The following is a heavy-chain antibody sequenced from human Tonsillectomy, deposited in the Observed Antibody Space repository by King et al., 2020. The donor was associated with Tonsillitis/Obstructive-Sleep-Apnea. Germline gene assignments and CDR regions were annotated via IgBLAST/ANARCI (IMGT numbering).Heavy chain of an antibody. D-gene: IGHD1-1*01. CDR2: IDWNSGYI. V-gene: IGHV3-9*01. CDR1: GFTFDDYA. J-gene: IGHJ4*02. Sequence: VQLVESGGGLVQPGRSLRLSCAASGFTFDDYAMHWVRQAPGKGLEWVSGIDWNSGYIGYADSVEGRFTISRDNAKNSLHLQMNSLSAEDTALYYCGKSLSGTTGGGFDHWGQGTLVTVSS. CDR3: GKSLSGTTGGGFDH.